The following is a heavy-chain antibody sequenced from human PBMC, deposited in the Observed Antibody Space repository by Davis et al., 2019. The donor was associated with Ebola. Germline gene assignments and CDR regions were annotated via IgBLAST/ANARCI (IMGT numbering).Heavy chain of an antibody. CDR3: ARHFVGKLFGMDV. J-gene: IGHJ6*02. V-gene: IGHV5-51*01. CDR1: GYSFTDYW. CDR2: IYPGDSYT. Sequence: KVSCKGSGYSFTDYWIHWVRQMPGKGLEWMGIIYPGDSYTDYSPSFQGHVTISTDKSINTAYLQWNSLKASDTAIYFCARHFVGKLFGMDVWGQGTMVTVSS. D-gene: IGHD3-3*01.